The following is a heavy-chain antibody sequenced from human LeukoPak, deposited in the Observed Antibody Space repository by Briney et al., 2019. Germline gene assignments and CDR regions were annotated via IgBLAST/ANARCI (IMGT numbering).Heavy chain of an antibody. CDR2: IYTSGST. CDR1: GGSISSASYY. J-gene: IGHJ4*02. CDR3: ARWGGSGRGFDY. V-gene: IGHV4-61*02. D-gene: IGHD1-26*01. Sequence: SETLSLTCAVSGGSISSASYYWSWIRQPAGKGLEWIGRIYTSGSTNYNPSLKSRVTIAVDTSKNQISLKLSSVTAADTAVYYCARWGGSGRGFDYWGQGTLVTVSS.